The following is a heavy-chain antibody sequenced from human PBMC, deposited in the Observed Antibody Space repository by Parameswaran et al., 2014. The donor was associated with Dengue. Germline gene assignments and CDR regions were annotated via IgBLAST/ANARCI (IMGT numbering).Heavy chain of an antibody. D-gene: IGHD6-13*01. CDR3: ARPRSSSWSDYNFDY. J-gene: IGHJ4*02. V-gene: IGHV5-10-1*01. Sequence: VRQDARKGLEWMGRIDPSDSYTNYSPSFQGHVTISADKSISTAYLQWSSLKASDTAMYYCARPRSSSWSDYNFDYWGQGTLVTVSS. CDR2: IDPSDSYT.